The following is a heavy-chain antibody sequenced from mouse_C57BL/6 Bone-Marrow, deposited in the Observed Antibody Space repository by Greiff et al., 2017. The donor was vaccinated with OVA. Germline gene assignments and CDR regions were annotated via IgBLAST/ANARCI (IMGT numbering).Heavy chain of an antibody. CDR1: GYTFTSYG. CDR3: ARSHYGPDYFDY. CDR2: IYPRSGNT. V-gene: IGHV1-81*01. Sequence: QVQLQQSGAELARPGASVKLSCKASGYTFTSYGISWVKQRTGKGLEWIGVIYPRSGNTYYNEKFKGKATLTADKSSSTSYMELRSLTSDDSAVYFCARSHYGPDYFDYWGQGTTLTVSS. J-gene: IGHJ2*01. D-gene: IGHD1-1*01.